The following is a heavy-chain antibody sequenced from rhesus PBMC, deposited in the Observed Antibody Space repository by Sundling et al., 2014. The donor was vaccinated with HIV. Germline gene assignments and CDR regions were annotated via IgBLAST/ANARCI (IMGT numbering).Heavy chain of an antibody. Sequence: QVQLQESGPGLVKPSETLSLTCAVSGYSISSHWWSWVRQPPGKGLEWIGEISGAGGSSNYNPSLKSRATISTDTSKNQFSLRLTSVTAADTAVYYCARESNWSFHYDYWGQGVLVTVSS. CDR1: GYSISSHW. D-gene: IGHD6-13*01. J-gene: IGHJ4*01. CDR3: ARESNWSFHYDY. V-gene: IGHV4-80*01. CDR2: ISGAGGSS.